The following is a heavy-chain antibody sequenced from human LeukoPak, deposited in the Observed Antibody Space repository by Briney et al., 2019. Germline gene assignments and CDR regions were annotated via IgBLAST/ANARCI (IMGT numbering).Heavy chain of an antibody. V-gene: IGHV1-8*03. CDR2: MNPNSGNT. J-gene: IGHJ3*02. D-gene: IGHD1-26*01. CDR1: GYTFTSYD. CDR3: ARGGGSYVVDAFDI. Sequence: ASVKLSCKASGYTFTSYDINWVRQATGQGLEWMGWMNPNSGNTGYAQKFQGRVTITRNTSISTAYMELSSLRSEDTAVYYCARGGGSYVVDAFDIWGQGTMVTVSS.